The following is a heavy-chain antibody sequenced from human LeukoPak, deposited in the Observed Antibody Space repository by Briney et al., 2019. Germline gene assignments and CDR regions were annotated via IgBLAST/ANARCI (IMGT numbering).Heavy chain of an antibody. Sequence: PSETLSLTCTVSGGSISSSYYWGWVRQPPGKGLDWIGSIYYGGSTYYNPSLKSRVTISIDTSKNQFSLRLSSVTAADTAVYYCARLGYTSGLDYWGQGTLVTVSS. CDR1: GGSISSSYY. CDR2: IYYGGST. D-gene: IGHD6-19*01. J-gene: IGHJ4*02. V-gene: IGHV4-39*01. CDR3: ARLGYTSGLDY.